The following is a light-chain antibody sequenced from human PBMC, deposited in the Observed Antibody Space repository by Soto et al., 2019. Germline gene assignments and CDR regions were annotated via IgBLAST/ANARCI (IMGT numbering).Light chain of an antibody. J-gene: IGKJ2*01. CDR2: GAS. V-gene: IGKV3-20*01. Sequence: EIVLTQSPGTLSLSPGERATLSCRASQSVSSSYLAWYQQKPGQAPRLLIYGASSRATGIPDRFSGSGSGTDFTLTISSLQSEDFAVYYCQHYNYWPYTLGQGTKVDIK. CDR1: QSVSSSY. CDR3: QHYNYWPYT.